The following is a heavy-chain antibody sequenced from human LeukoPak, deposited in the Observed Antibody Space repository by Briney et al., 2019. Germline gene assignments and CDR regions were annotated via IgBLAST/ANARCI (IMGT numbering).Heavy chain of an antibody. CDR1: GFSFSSYD. J-gene: IGHJ2*01. Sequence: GGSLRLSCAASGFSFSSYDMHWVRQAPGQGLEWVSYISSSGSPIYYADSVKGRFTISRDNAKNLLYLQMNSLRVGDTAVYYCARDRTRGYCSGGSCKDSNWYFDLWGRGSLVTVSS. CDR2: ISSSGSPI. D-gene: IGHD2-15*01. V-gene: IGHV3-48*03. CDR3: ARDRTRGYCSGGSCKDSNWYFDL.